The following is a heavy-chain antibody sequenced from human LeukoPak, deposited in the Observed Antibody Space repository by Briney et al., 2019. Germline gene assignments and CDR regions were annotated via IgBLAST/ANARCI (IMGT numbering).Heavy chain of an antibody. J-gene: IGHJ3*02. D-gene: IGHD2-2*01. CDR2: ISGSGGST. Sequence: GSLRLSCAASGFTFSSYAMSWVRQAPGKGLEWVSAISGSGGSTYYADSVKGRFTISRDNSKNTLYLQMNSLRAEDTAVYYCAKQLEDIVVVPAAGDAFDIWGQGTMVTVSS. V-gene: IGHV3-23*01. CDR3: AKQLEDIVVVPAAGDAFDI. CDR1: GFTFSSYA.